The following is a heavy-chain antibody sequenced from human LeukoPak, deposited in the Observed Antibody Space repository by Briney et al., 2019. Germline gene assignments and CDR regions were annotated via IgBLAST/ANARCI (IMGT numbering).Heavy chain of an antibody. CDR1: GFTFNSYW. Sequence: CAASGFTFNSYWMTWVRQAPGKGLEWVADIKQDGSDKYYAGSVKGRFTISRDNAKNSLYLQMNSLRAEDTAVYFCARYNSAWKTDDYWGQGTLVTVSS. D-gene: IGHD6-19*01. CDR2: IKQDGSDK. J-gene: IGHJ4*02. V-gene: IGHV3-7*03. CDR3: ARYNSAWKTDDY.